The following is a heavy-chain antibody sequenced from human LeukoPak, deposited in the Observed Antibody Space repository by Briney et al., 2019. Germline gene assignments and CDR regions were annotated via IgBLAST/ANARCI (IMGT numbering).Heavy chain of an antibody. V-gene: IGHV4-38-2*01. CDR1: GYSISSGYY. CDR3: ASGYQLLYYFDY. Sequence: PSETLSLTCAVSGYSISSGYYWGWIRQSPGKGLEWIGSIYHSGSTYYNPSLKSRVTISVDTSKNQFSLKLSSVTAADTAVYYCASGYQLLYYFDYWGQGTLVTVSS. J-gene: IGHJ4*02. CDR2: IYHSGST. D-gene: IGHD2-2*01.